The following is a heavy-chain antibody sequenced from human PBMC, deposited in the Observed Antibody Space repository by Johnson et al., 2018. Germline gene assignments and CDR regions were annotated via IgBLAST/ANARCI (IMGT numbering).Heavy chain of an antibody. CDR2: ISYDGGNK. CDR1: GFTFDDYA. CDR3: AKDRMVRGVIGWFDP. J-gene: IGHJ5*02. Sequence: QVQLVESGGGLVQPGRSLRLSCAASGFTFDDYAMHWVRQAPGKGLEWVAVISYDGGNKYYADSVRGRFTISRDNSKNTLDLQMNSLRAEDTAVYYCAKDRMVRGVIGWFDPWGQGTLVTVSS. V-gene: IGHV3-30*18. D-gene: IGHD3-10*01.